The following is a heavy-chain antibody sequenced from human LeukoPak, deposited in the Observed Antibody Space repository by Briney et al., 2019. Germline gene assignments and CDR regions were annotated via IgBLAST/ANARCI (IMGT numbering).Heavy chain of an antibody. CDR1: GYTFTSYG. Sequence: ASVKVSCKASGYTFTSYGISWVRRAPGQGLEWMGWISAYNGNTNYAQKLQGRVTMTTDTSTSTAYMELRSLRSDDTAVYYCARDSAEWELRFGYFDYWGQGTLVTVSP. V-gene: IGHV1-18*01. CDR3: ARDSAEWELRFGYFDY. J-gene: IGHJ4*02. D-gene: IGHD1-26*01. CDR2: ISAYNGNT.